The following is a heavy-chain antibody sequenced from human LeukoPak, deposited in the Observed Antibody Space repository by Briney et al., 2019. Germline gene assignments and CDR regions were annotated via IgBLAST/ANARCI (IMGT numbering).Heavy chain of an antibody. CDR2: IKKTGSET. CDR1: GFTFSHFW. D-gene: IGHD6-13*01. CDR3: ARRIAAAAAPYYFDY. V-gene: IGHV3-7*01. J-gene: IGHJ4*02. Sequence: GGSLRLSCAASGFTFSHFWMSWVRQAPGKGLEWVAYIKKTGSETYYVDSVKGRFTITRDNTRSSLFLQMYSLRAEDTAVYYCARRIAAAAAPYYFDYWGQGTLVTVSS.